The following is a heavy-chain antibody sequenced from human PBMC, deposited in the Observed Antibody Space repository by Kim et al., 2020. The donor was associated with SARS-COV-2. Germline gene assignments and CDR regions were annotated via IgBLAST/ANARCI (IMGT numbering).Heavy chain of an antibody. CDR2: ISWNSGSI. CDR3: AKVYRKGTGSQEDAFDI. D-gene: IGHD1-26*01. Sequence: GGSLRLSCAASGFTFDDYAMHWVRQAPGKGLEWVSGISWNSGSIGYADSVKGRFTISRDNAKNSLYLQMNSLRAEDTALYYCAKVYRKGTGSQEDAFDIWGQGTMVTVSS. CDR1: GFTFDDYA. J-gene: IGHJ3*02. V-gene: IGHV3-9*01.